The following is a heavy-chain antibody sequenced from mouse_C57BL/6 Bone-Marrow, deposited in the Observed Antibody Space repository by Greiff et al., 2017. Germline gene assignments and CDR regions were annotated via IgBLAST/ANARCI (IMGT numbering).Heavy chain of an antibody. D-gene: IGHD1-1*01. CDR3: ARMGTVVATRGDY. CDR1: GYTFTDYY. Sequence: EVQLQQSGPVLVKPGASVKMSCKASGYTFTDYYMNWVKQSHGKSLEWIGVINPYNGGTSYNQKFKGKATLTVDKSPSTAYMELNSLTSEDSAVYYCARMGTVVATRGDYWGKGTTLTVSS. J-gene: IGHJ2*01. CDR2: INPYNGGT. V-gene: IGHV1-19*01.